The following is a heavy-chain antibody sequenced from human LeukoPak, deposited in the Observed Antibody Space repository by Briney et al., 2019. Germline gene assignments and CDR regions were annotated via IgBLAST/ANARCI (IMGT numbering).Heavy chain of an antibody. J-gene: IGHJ4*02. V-gene: IGHV1-46*01. D-gene: IGHD4-17*01. CDR3: ARVRNYGDYVRYFDY. Sequence: ASVKVSCKASGYTFTSYYMRWVRQASGQGLEWRGIINPSGGSTSYAQKFQGRVTMTRDMSTSTVYMELSSLRSEDTAVYYCARVRNYGDYVRYFDYWGQGTLVTVSS. CDR2: INPSGGST. CDR1: GYTFTSYY.